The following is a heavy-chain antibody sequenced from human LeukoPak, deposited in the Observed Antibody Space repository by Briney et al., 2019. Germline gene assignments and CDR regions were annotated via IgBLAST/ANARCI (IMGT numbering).Heavy chain of an antibody. CDR3: VRLSTATRHWLAASDI. V-gene: IGHV1-2*06. CDR2: INPDAGDT. Sequence: ASVKVSCKASGYSFTNYFLYWVRQAPGQGREWMGRINPDAGDTNYAQTFQGRITMTRDTSISTAYMELSSLKSDDTAVYYCVRLSTATRHWLAASDIWGQGTVVTVSS. CDR1: GYSFTNYF. D-gene: IGHD6-19*01. J-gene: IGHJ3*02.